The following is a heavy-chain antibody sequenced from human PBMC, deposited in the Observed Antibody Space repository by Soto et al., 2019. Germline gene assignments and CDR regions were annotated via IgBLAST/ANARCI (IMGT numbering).Heavy chain of an antibody. Sequence: ASVKVSCKASGYTFTSYGISWVRQAPGQGLEWMGWISAYNGNTNYAQKLQGRVTMTTDTSTSTAYMELRSLRSDDTAVYYCARVNYINRSYYYYYQMDVWGKGTTVPVAS. V-gene: IGHV1-18*01. D-gene: IGHD4-4*01. CDR1: GYTFTSYG. CDR2: ISAYNGNT. J-gene: IGHJ6*03. CDR3: ARVNYINRSYYYYYQMDV.